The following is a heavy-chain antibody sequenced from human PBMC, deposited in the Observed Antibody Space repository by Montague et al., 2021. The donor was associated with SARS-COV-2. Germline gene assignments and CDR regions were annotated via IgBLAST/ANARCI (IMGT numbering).Heavy chain of an antibody. Sequence: SETLSLTCTVSGGSISSYYWSWIRQPPGKGLEWIGYIYYGGSTNYSPSFKGRVIMSVDTSNNQFSLRLTSVTAADTAVYYCARLRRPDGYSYWFGPWGQGTLLSVSS. CDR2: IYYGGST. V-gene: IGHV4-59*08. J-gene: IGHJ5*02. CDR1: GGSISSYY. D-gene: IGHD5-24*01. CDR3: ARLRRPDGYSYWFGP.